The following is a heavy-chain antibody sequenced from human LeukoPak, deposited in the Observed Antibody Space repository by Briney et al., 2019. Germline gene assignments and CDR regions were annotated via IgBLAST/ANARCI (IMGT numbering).Heavy chain of an antibody. V-gene: IGHV1-18*01. CDR2: ISAYNGNT. CDR3: ARAITMVRGVIRSSRYGMDV. J-gene: IGHJ6*02. D-gene: IGHD3-10*01. CDR1: GYTFTSYG. Sequence: ASVTVSCKASGYTFTSYGISWVRQAPGQGLEWMGWISAYNGNTNYAQKLQGRVTMTTDTSTSTAYMELRSLRSDDTAVYYCARAITMVRGVIRSSRYGMDVWGQGTTVTVSS.